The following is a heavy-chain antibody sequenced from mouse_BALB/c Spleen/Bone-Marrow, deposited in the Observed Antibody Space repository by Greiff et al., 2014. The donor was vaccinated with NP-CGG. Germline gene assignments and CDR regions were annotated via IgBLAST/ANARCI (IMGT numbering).Heavy chain of an antibody. CDR3: ARSAYYGSSYGAMDY. CDR2: IYPGDGDT. J-gene: IGHJ4*01. Sequence: VKLVESGPELVKPGASVKISCTGSGYAFSSSWMNWVKQRPGQGLEWIGRIYPGDGDTNSKGRFKGKATLTADRSSNTAYMQLSSLTSVDSAVYFCARSAYYGSSYGAMDYWGQGTSVTVSS. V-gene: IGHV1-82*01. CDR1: GYAFSSSW. D-gene: IGHD1-1*01.